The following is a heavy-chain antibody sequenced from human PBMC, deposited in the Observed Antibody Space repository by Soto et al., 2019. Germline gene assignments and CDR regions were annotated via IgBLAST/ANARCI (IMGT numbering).Heavy chain of an antibody. CDR2: IRNRAKSYTT. J-gene: IGHJ4*02. CDR3: VRGSDALTTYYFFDY. V-gene: IGHV3-72*01. D-gene: IGHD3-9*01. Sequence: EVQLVESGGGLVQPGGSLRLSCATSGFTLSDHYMDWVRQAPGEGLEWVARIRNRAKSYTTEYAASVRGRFTISRDDSNNSLYLQMNSLKTEDTAVYYCVRGSDALTTYYFFDYWGQGTLVTVSS. CDR1: GFTLSDHY.